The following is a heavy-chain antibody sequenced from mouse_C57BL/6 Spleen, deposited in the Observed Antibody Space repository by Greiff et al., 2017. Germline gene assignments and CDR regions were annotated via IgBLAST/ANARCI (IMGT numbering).Heavy chain of an antibody. D-gene: IGHD1-1*01. V-gene: IGHV1-52*01. CDR1: GYTFTSYW. CDR3: ARDATVVATGAMDY. J-gene: IGHJ4*01. CDR2: IDPSDSET. Sequence: QVQLQQPGAELVRPGSSVKLSCKASGYTFTSYWLHWVKQRPIPGLEWIGNIDPSDSETHYNQKFKDKATLTVDKSSSTAYMQLSSLTSEDSAVYYCARDATVVATGAMDYWGQGTSVTVSS.